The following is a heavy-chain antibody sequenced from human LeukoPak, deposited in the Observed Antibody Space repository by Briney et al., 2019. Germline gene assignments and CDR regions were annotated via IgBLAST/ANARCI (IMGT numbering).Heavy chain of an antibody. CDR3: ARVGSGGILYYYYYMDV. J-gene: IGHJ6*03. CDR1: GGSISSYY. V-gene: IGHV4-59*12. D-gene: IGHD3-10*01. CDR2: TYYSGST. Sequence: SETLSLTCTVSGGSISSYYWSWIRQPPGKGLEWIGYTYYSGSTNYNPSLKSRVTISVDTSKNQFSLKLSSVTAADTAVYYCARVGSGGILYYYYYMDVWGKGTTVTVSS.